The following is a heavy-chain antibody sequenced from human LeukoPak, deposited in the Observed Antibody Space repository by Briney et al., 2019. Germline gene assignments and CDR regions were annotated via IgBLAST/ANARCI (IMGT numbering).Heavy chain of an antibody. CDR1: GFILGDYG. J-gene: IGHJ6*03. D-gene: IGHD6-13*01. Sequence: PGTSLRLSCAAFGFILGDYGMHWVRQAPGKGLEWVANIKQDGSEKYYVDSVKGRFTISRDNAKNSLYLQMNSLRAEDTAVYYCANMAAATNYYFYYYMDVWGKGTTVTVSS. V-gene: IGHV3-7*01. CDR2: IKQDGSEK. CDR3: ANMAAATNYYFYYYMDV.